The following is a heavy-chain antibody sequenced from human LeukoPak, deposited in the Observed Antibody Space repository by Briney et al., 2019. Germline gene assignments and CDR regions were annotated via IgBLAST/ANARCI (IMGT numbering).Heavy chain of an antibody. CDR1: GFTFSTHW. Sequence: PGGSLRLSCAASGFTFSTHWMHWVRHAPGKGLVWVSCINSDGSSTSYADSVKGRFTISRDNAKNTLYLQMNSLRAEDTAVYCCAREGLGFDYWGQGTLVTVSS. CDR2: INSDGSST. J-gene: IGHJ4*02. D-gene: IGHD3-22*01. CDR3: AREGLGFDY. V-gene: IGHV3-74*01.